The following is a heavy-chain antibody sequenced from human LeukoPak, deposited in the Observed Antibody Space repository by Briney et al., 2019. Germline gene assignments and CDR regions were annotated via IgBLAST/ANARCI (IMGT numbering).Heavy chain of an antibody. J-gene: IGHJ4*02. D-gene: IGHD6-13*01. CDR3: ARGGPGYSSSWYDY. CDR1: GGSFSGYY. Sequence: SETLSLTCAVYGGSFSGYYWSWIRQPPRKGLEWIGEINHSGSTNYNPSLKSRVTISVDTSKNQFSLKLSSVTAADTAVYYCARGGPGYSSSWYDYWGQGTLVTVSS. V-gene: IGHV4-34*01. CDR2: INHSGST.